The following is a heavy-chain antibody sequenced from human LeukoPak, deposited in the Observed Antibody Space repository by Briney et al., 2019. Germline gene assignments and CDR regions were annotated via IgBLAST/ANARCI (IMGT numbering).Heavy chain of an antibody. CDR2: ISGSGGST. CDR1: GFTFSSYA. Sequence: GGSLRLSCAASGFTFSSYAMSWVRQAPGKGLEWVSAISGSGGSTYYADSVKGRFTISRDNSKNTLYLQMNSLRAEDTAVYYCAKQSGRIAAASSCLDYWGQGTLVTVSS. CDR3: AKQSGRIAAASSCLDY. J-gene: IGHJ4*02. V-gene: IGHV3-23*01. D-gene: IGHD6-13*01.